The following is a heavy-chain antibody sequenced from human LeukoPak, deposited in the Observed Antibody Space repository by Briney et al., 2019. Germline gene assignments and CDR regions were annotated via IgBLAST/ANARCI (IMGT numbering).Heavy chain of an antibody. D-gene: IGHD3-16*02. CDR2: ISGSGGST. CDR1: GFTFSSYA. CDR3: AKRGHYDYVWGSYRPFDY. V-gene: IGHV3-23*01. J-gene: IGHJ4*02. Sequence: GGSLRLSCAASGFTFSSYAMSWVRQAPGKGLEWVSAISGSGGSTYYADSVKGRFTISRDNSKDTLYLHMNSLRAEDTAVYYCAKRGHYDYVWGSYRPFDYWGQGTLVTVSS.